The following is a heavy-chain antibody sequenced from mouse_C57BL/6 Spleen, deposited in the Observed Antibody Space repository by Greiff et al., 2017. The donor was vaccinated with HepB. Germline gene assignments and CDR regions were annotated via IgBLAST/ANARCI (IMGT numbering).Heavy chain of an antibody. J-gene: IGHJ2*01. CDR2: INPGSGGT. CDR3: ARGKPFDY. Sequence: VQLQQSGAELVRPGPSVKVSCKASGYAFTNYLIEWVKQRPGQGLEWIGVINPGSGGTNYNEKFKGKATLTADKSSSTAYMQLSSLTSEDSAVYFCARGKPFDYWGQGTTLTVSS. CDR1: GYAFTNYL. V-gene: IGHV1-54*01.